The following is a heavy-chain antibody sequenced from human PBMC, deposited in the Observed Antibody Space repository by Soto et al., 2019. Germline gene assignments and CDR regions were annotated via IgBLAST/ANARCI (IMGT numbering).Heavy chain of an antibody. D-gene: IGHD6-19*01. CDR3: ARDGSSGSIDY. CDR1: GGTFSSYA. V-gene: IGHV1-69*13. CDR2: IIPIFGTA. J-gene: IGHJ4*02. Sequence: SVKVSCKASGGTFSSYAISWVRQAPGQGLEWMGGIIPIFGTANYAQKIQGRVTITADESTSTAYMELSSLRSEDTVVYYCARDGSSGSIDYWGQGTLVTVSS.